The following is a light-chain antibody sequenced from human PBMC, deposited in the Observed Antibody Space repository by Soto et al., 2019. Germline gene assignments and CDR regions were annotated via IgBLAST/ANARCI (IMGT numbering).Light chain of an antibody. Sequence: EIVVTQSPGTLSLSPGERATLSCRASQSVTNNYLAWYQQKPGQAPRLLIYGASSRATGIPDRFSGSGSGTDSTLTISRLEPEDFAVCYCQQYGSSPFTFGQGTKLEIK. V-gene: IGKV3-20*01. J-gene: IGKJ2*01. CDR3: QQYGSSPFT. CDR1: QSVTNNY. CDR2: GAS.